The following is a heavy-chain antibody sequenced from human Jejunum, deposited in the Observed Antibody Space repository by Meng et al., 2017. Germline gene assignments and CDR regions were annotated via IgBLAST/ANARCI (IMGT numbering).Heavy chain of an antibody. J-gene: IGHJ4*02. D-gene: IGHD3-10*01. CDR3: ARHDLFTI. CDR2: IYYSGST. Sequence: QLQLQESGPGLVKPSEALSLTCTVAGGSISSSSYYWGWIRQPPGKGLEWSGSIYYSGSTYYNPALKSRVTISVDTYKNQFSLKLSSVTAADTAVYYCARHDLFTIWGQGTLVTVSS. V-gene: IGHV4-39*01. CDR1: GGSISSSSYY.